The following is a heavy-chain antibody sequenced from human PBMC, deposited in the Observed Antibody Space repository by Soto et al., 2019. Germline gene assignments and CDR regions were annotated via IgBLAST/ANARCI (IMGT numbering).Heavy chain of an antibody. CDR1: GGSISSGDYY. J-gene: IGHJ5*02. CDR2: IYYSGST. D-gene: IGHD5-18*01. V-gene: IGHV4-30-4*01. CDR3: ARVSYGDNWFDP. Sequence: SETLSLTCTVSGGSISSGDYYWSWIRQPPGKGLEWIGYIYYSGSTYYNPSLKSRVTISVDTSKNQFSLKLSSVTAADTAVYYCARVSYGDNWFDPWGQGTLVTVSS.